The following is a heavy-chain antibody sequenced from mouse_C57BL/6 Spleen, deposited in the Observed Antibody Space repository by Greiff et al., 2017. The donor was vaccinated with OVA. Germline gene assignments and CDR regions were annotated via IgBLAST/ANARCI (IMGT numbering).Heavy chain of an antibody. J-gene: IGHJ2*01. CDR1: GYTFTSYW. CDR2: IYPGSGST. CDR3: ARGWDVY. D-gene: IGHD4-1*01. V-gene: IGHV1-55*01. Sequence: QVQLQQPGAELVKPGASVTMSCKASGYTFTSYWITWVKQRPGQGLEWIGDIYPGSGSTNYNEKFKSKATLTVDTSSSTAYMQLSSLAAEDSAVYYCARGWDVYWGQGTTLTVSS.